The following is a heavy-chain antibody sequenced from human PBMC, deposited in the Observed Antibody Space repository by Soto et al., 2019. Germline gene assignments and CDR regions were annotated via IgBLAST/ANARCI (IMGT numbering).Heavy chain of an antibody. Sequence: XXVKVSCKASGGTFSNYAISWVRQAPGQVLEWMGGIIXIFGKXNYAKKFQGRXXITADESXXKAYMELSSLRSEETAVYYCARARAAADNWFDPWGQGTLVTVSS. CDR2: IIXIFGKX. CDR3: ARARAAADNWFDP. V-gene: IGHV1-69*13. J-gene: IGHJ5*02. D-gene: IGHD6-13*01. CDR1: GGTFSNYA.